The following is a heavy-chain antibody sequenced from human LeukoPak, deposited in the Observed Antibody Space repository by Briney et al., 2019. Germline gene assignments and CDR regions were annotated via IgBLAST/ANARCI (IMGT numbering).Heavy chain of an antibody. D-gene: IGHD3-3*01. V-gene: IGHV4-39*01. CDR3: ARLNDEFGVLIPSFDS. CDR2: IYYSGST. J-gene: IGHJ4*02. CDR1: GGSISSSNYY. Sequence: SETLSLTCTVSGGSISSSNYYWGWLRQSPGKGLEWIGNIYYSGSTSYNPSLKSRVTISIDTSKNQFSLKLSSVTAADTAVYYCARLNDEFGVLIPSFDSWGQGTLVTVSS.